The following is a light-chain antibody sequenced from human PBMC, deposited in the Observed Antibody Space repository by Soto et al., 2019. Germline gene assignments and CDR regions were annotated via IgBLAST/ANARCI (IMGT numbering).Light chain of an antibody. CDR2: AAS. Sequence: IQLTQSPSSLSASVGDRVTITCRASQDIAIYLAWYQQKPGEAPKLLIYAASTLYGGVPSRFSGSVSGTDFALTITSLQAEDFATYYWQQLRMYPSTFGGGTKVEIK. CDR3: QQLRMYPST. CDR1: QDIAIY. J-gene: IGKJ4*01. V-gene: IGKV1-9*01.